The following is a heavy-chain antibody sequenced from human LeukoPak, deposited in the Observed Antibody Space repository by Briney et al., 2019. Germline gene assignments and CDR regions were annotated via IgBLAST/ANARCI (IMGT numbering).Heavy chain of an antibody. D-gene: IGHD3-9*01. V-gene: IGHV1-18*04. J-gene: IGHJ5*02. CDR3: ARVGDVLRYFDWFRVPYNWFDP. CDR2: ISAYNGNT. CDR1: GYTFTSYG. Sequence: ASVKVSCKVSGYTFTSYGISWVRQAPGQGLEWMGWISAYNGNTNYAQKLQGRVTMTTDTSTSTAYMELRSLRSDDTAVYYCARVGDVLRYFDWFRVPYNWFDPWGQGTLVTVSS.